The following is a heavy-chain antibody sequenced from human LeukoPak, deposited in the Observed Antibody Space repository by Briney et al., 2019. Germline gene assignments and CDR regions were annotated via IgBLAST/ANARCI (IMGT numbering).Heavy chain of an antibody. V-gene: IGHV1-8*01. CDR3: ASGVLRYFDWLRT. CDR2: MNPNSGNT. CDR1: GYTFTSYD. D-gene: IGHD3-9*01. Sequence: ASVKVSCKASGYTFTSYDINWVRQATGQGLEWMGWMNPNSGNTGYAQKFQGRVTMTRNTSISTAYMELGSLRSEDTAVYYCASGVLRYFDWLRTWGQGTLVTVSS. J-gene: IGHJ5*02.